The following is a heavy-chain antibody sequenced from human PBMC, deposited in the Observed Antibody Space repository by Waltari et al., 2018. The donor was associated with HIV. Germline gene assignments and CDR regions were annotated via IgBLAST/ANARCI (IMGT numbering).Heavy chain of an antibody. CDR2: ISFDGRNE. J-gene: IGHJ4*02. D-gene: IGHD1-26*01. CDR1: GFTFSSYG. V-gene: IGHV3-30*18. CDR3: AKEGWELLQFGYYFDY. Sequence: QVQLVESGGGVVQPGKSLRLSCAASGFTFSSYGIHWVRQAPGKVLDWGALISFDGRNEYDAVSVKVRFTISRDNSKNTVYLQMNSLRAEDTAVYYCAKEGWELLQFGYYFDYWGQGTLVTVSS.